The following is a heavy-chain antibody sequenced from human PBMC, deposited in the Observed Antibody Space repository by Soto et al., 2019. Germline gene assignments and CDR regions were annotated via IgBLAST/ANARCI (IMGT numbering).Heavy chain of an antibody. V-gene: IGHV1-24*01. CDR2: FDPDDGET. Sequence: ASVKVSCKVSGYTLTELSMHLVRQAPGKGLEWMGGFDPDDGETIYAQKFQGWVTMTRDTSISTAYMELSRLRSDDTAVYYCARDLGDEYSSSYYFDYWGQGTLVTVSS. CDR3: ARDLGDEYSSSYYFDY. CDR1: GYTLTELS. D-gene: IGHD6-6*01. J-gene: IGHJ4*02.